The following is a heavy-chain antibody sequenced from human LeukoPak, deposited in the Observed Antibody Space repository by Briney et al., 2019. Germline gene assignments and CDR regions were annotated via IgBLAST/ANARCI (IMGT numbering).Heavy chain of an antibody. Sequence: GGSLRLSCAASGFTFSSYGVHWVRQAPGKGLEWVACIRYDGSNKYYADSVKGRFTISRDNSKNTLYLQMNSLRAEDTAVYYCAKDGSYDSSGYYFYYFDYWGQGTLVTVSS. CDR2: IRYDGSNK. V-gene: IGHV3-30*02. D-gene: IGHD3-22*01. CDR3: AKDGSYDSSGYYFYYFDY. J-gene: IGHJ4*02. CDR1: GFTFSSYG.